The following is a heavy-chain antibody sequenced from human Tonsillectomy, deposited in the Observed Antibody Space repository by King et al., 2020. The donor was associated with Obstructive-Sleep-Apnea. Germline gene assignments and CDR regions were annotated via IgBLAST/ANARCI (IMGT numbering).Heavy chain of an antibody. CDR2: ISGSGGNT. J-gene: IGHJ3*02. Sequence: VQLVESGGGLVQPGGFLRLSCAASGFTFSSYAMTWVRQAPGKGLEWVSAISGSGGNTYYTDSVKGRFTISRDNSKNTLYLQMNSLRAYDTAVYYCAKRPFYGSGDGDALDIWGQGTMVTVSS. CDR1: GFTFSSYA. CDR3: AKRPFYGSGDGDALDI. D-gene: IGHD3-10*01. V-gene: IGHV3-23*04.